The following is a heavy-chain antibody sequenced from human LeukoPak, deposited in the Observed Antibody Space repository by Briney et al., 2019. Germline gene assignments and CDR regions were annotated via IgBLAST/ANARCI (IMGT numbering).Heavy chain of an antibody. Sequence: GGSLRLSCAASGFTFSSYWMHWVRQAPGKGLVWVSRINSDGSSTSYADSVKGRFTISRDNAKNTLYLQMNSLRAEDTAVYYCARDYYYDSSGYYYVPRRLWYFDLWGRGTLVTVSS. V-gene: IGHV3-74*01. D-gene: IGHD3-22*01. CDR1: GFTFSSYW. CDR2: INSDGSST. J-gene: IGHJ2*01. CDR3: ARDYYYDSSGYYYVPRRLWYFDL.